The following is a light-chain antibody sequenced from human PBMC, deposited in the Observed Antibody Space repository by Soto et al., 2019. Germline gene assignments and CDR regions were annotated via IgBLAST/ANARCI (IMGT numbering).Light chain of an antibody. CDR3: QSYDSSLSGSRV. Sequence: QSVLTQPPSVSGAPGQRGTISYTGSSSNIGAGYDVHWYQQLPRTAPKLLIYSNTNRPSGVPDRFSGSKSGTSASLAITGLQAEDEADYYCQSYDSSLSGSRVFGGGTKLTVL. J-gene: IGLJ2*01. CDR2: SNT. V-gene: IGLV1-40*01. CDR1: SSNIGAGYD.